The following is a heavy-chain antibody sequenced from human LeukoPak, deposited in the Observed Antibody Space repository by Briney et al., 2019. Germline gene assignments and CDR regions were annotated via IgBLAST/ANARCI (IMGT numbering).Heavy chain of an antibody. CDR3: AKALYYYDSSGHTIDY. J-gene: IGHJ4*02. V-gene: IGHV3-30*18. Sequence: GGSLRLSCAASGFTFSSYGMHWVRQAPGKGLEWVAVISYDGSNKYYADSVKGRFTISRDNSKNTLYLQMNSLRAEDTAVYYCAKALYYYDSSGHTIDYGGQGPLVTVSS. CDR2: ISYDGSNK. CDR1: GFTFSSYG. D-gene: IGHD3-22*01.